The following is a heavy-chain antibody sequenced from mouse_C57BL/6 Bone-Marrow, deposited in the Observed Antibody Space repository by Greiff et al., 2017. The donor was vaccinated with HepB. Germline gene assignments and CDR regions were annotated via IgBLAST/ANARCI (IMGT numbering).Heavy chain of an antibody. J-gene: IGHJ3*01. V-gene: IGHV10-1*01. CDR3: VSPFYYSNYVSWFAY. CDR2: IRSKSNNYAT. D-gene: IGHD2-5*01. CDR1: GFSFNTYA. Sequence: EVQLVESGGGLVQPKGSLKLSCAASGFSFNTYAMNWVRQAPGKGLEWVARIRSKSNNYATYYADSVKDRFTISRDDSESMLYLQMNNLKTEDTAMYYCVSPFYYSNYVSWFAYWGQGTLVTVSA.